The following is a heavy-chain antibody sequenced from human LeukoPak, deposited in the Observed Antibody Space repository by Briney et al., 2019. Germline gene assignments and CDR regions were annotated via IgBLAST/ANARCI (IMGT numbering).Heavy chain of an antibody. D-gene: IGHD5-18*01. CDR3: AKDRDTSYYYYGMDV. CDR2: FTRNDETT. J-gene: IGHJ6*02. CDR1: GFTFSNSA. Sequence: GGSLRLSCAASGFTFSNSAMSWVRQAPGKGLEWVSGFTRNDETTSYADSVKGRFTISRDNSKNALYLQMNSLRAEDTAVYYCAKDRDTSYYYYGMDVWGQGTTVTVSS. V-gene: IGHV3-23*01.